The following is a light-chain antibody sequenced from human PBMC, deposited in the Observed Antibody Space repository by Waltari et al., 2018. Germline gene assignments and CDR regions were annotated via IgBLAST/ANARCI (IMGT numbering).Light chain of an antibody. CDR3: QSYDSSTNWV. Sequence: NFVLTQPHPVSESWGKTVTIFCTRPSCCIAPIVVERHQQRPGSAPTPVIYEDSHRPSGVPDRFSGSFDSSSNSAYLTISGRKTEDEADYFCQSYDSSTNWVFGEWTKLTVL. CDR2: EDS. J-gene: IGLJ3*02. CDR1: SCCIAPIV. V-gene: IGLV6-57*04.